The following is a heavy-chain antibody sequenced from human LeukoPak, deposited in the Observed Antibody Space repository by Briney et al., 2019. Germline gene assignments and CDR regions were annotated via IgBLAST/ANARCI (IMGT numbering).Heavy chain of an antibody. D-gene: IGHD6-13*01. J-gene: IGHJ4*02. CDR3: AREGIAGTGLDY. CDR2: INPSGGT. CDR1: GYTFSMYN. V-gene: IGHV1-46*01. Sequence: ASVKVSCKASGYTFSMYNMHWVRQAPGQGLEWMGIINPSGGTSYAQKLQGRITMTRDTSTSTLYMELSSLRSEDTAVYYCAREGIAGTGLDYWGQGTLVTVSS.